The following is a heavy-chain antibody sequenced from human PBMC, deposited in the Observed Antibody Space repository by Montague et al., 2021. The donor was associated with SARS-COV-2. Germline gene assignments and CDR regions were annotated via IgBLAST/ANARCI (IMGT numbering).Heavy chain of an antibody. J-gene: IGHJ3*02. V-gene: IGHV4-38-2*02. CDR1: GFSIGSGDY. CDR2: IYHSGTT. Sequence: SETLSLTCTVSGFSIGSGDYWGWIRQPPGKGLEWIGSIYHSGTTXYNPSLQSRLTMLIDTSTNQFSLMLTSVTAADTAVFFCVREKAGGLRNVFDIWGQGTTVTVSS. CDR3: VREKAGGLRNVFDI.